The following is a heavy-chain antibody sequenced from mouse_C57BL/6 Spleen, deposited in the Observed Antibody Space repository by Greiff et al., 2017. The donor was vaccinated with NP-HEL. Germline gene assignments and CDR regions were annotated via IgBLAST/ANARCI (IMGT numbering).Heavy chain of an antibody. CDR2: ISNGGGST. D-gene: IGHD1-1*01. V-gene: IGHV5-12*01. CDR1: GFTFSDYY. Sequence: DVMLVESGGGLVQPGGSLKLSCAASGFTFSDYYMYWVRQTPEKRLEWVAYISNGGGSTYYPDTVKGRFTISLATAKNTLYLQMSRLTSEETAMYYCARWYYGSAYYFDYWGQGTTLAVAS. J-gene: IGHJ2*01. CDR3: ARWYYGSAYYFDY.